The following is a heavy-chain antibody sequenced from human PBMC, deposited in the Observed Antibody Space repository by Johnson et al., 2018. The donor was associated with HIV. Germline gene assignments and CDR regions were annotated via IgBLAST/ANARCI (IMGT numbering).Heavy chain of an antibody. Sequence: QVQLVESGGGVVRPGRSLRLSCVVSGVTFSTYAMHWVRQAPGKGLEWVAVMSYDGSNKFYADSLKGRFTVSRDISKNTLYLQINGLSAEDTAVYYCARDRRVAAITYAFDFWGQGTMVTVSS. D-gene: IGHD6-13*01. CDR3: ARDRRVAAITYAFDF. CDR2: MSYDGSNK. J-gene: IGHJ3*01. CDR1: GVTFSTYA. V-gene: IGHV3-30*04.